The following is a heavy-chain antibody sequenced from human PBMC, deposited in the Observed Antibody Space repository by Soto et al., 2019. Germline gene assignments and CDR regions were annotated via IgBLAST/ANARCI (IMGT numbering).Heavy chain of an antibody. V-gene: IGHV3-48*03. Sequence: SGGSLRLPCAASGFTLREYEMNWVRQAPGKGLEWVSYIISSGSTIYYADSVKGRFTISRDNAKNSLYLQMNSLRAEDTAVYYCXRDRITVFGVVWCGMDFWGQGTTVTVSS. D-gene: IGHD3-3*01. J-gene: IGHJ6*02. CDR2: IISSGSTI. CDR3: XRDRITVFGVVWCGMDF. CDR1: GFTLREYE.